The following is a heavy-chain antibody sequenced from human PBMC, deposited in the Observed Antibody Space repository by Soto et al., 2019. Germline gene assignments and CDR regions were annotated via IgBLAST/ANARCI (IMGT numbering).Heavy chain of an antibody. CDR2: IGASGAGT. CDR1: GFTFSSYA. Sequence: EVQLLESGGGLVQPGGSLRLSCAASGFTFSSYAMSWVRQAPGKGLEWVLGIGASGAGTYYADFVKGRFIISRDNSKNTLHLQMNSLRAEDTAVYYCAVRKTGSYFDYWGQGTLVTISS. V-gene: IGHV3-23*01. D-gene: IGHD1-26*01. J-gene: IGHJ4*02. CDR3: AVRKTGSYFDY.